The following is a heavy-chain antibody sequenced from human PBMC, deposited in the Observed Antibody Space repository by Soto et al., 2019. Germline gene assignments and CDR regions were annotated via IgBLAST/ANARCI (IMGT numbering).Heavy chain of an antibody. V-gene: IGHV3-11*05. CDR3: LKAPIGGNDTV. J-gene: IGHJ4*02. Sequence: QVQLVESGGGLVKPGGSLRLSCAASGFTFSDYYMSWIRQAPGKGLEWVSYISSSSSYTNYADSVKGRFTISRDNAKNSLYLLMNSLRARHMTLYYCLKAPIGGNDTVWGQGTLVTVSS. CDR1: GFTFSDYY. D-gene: IGHD5-12*01. CDR2: ISSSSSYT.